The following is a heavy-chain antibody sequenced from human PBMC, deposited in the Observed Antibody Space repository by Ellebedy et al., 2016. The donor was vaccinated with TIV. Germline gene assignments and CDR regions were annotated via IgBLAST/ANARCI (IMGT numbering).Heavy chain of an antibody. J-gene: IGHJ4*02. Sequence: MPGGSLRLSCTVSGGSISSYYWSWIRQPPGKGLEWIGYIYYSGSTNYNPSLKSRVTISVDTSKNQFSLKLSSVTAADTAIYYCAGHDRDYGDYGPPVPVGYWGQGTLVTVSS. D-gene: IGHD4-17*01. CDR1: GGSISSYY. CDR3: AGHDRDYGDYGPPVPVGY. V-gene: IGHV4-59*08. CDR2: IYYSGST.